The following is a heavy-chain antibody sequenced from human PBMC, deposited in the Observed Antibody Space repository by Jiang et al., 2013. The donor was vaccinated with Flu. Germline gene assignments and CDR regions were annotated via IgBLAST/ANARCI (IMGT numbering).Heavy chain of an antibody. CDR2: VYHGGST. V-gene: IGHV4-4*02. D-gene: IGHD1-1*01. CDR3: ARRLRYRSGTYFDH. Sequence: GSGLVKPSGTLSLTCAVSGGSISSSHWWNWVRQPPGKGLEWIAEVYHGGSTNYNPSLKSRVTMSVDKSKNQFSLRLSSVTAADTAVYYCARRLRYRSGTYFDHWGQGTL. CDR1: GGSISSSHW. J-gene: IGHJ4*02.